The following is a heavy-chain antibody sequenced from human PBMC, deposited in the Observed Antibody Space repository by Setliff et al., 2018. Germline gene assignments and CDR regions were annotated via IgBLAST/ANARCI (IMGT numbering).Heavy chain of an antibody. CDR1: GFNFITYG. J-gene: IGHJ6*03. CDR3: AREGVDTRSSTDYRYYMDV. CDR2: ISPYSGET. Sequence: ASVKVSCKTSGFNFITYGFSWVRQAPGQGLEWMGWISPYSGETNYAQEFQGRVTIITDESTSTAYMELSSLRFEDTAVYYCAREGVDTRSSTDYRYYMDVWGKGTTVTVSS. D-gene: IGHD5-18*01. V-gene: IGHV1-18*01.